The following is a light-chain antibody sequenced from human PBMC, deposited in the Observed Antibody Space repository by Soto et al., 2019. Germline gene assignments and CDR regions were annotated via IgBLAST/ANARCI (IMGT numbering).Light chain of an antibody. V-gene: IGLV2-8*01. CDR2: GVT. CDR3: SSYAGNTNVV. J-gene: IGLJ3*02. CDR1: SSDVGGHDH. Sequence: QSALTQPPSASGSPGQSVTISCTGTSSDVGGHDHVSWYQQHPGKAPKLLIYGVTKRPSGVPDRFSGSKSGNTASLTVSGLQNEDEADYYCSSYAGNTNVVFGGGTQLTVL.